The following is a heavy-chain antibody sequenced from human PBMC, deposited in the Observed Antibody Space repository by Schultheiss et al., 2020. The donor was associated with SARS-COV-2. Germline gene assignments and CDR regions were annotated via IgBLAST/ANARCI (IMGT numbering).Heavy chain of an antibody. Sequence: SETLSLTCTVSGGSISSYYWGWIRQPPGKGLEWIGYVFYSGSTYYKSSLKSRATISIDTSNNHFSLKLSSVTAADTAVYYCARTDYGDYNFDYWGQGTLVTVSS. CDR3: ARTDYGDYNFDY. J-gene: IGHJ4*02. D-gene: IGHD4-17*01. V-gene: IGHV4-59*12. CDR2: VFYSGST. CDR1: GGSISSYY.